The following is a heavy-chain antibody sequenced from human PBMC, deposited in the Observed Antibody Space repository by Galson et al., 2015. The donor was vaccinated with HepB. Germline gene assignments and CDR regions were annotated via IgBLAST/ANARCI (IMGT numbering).Heavy chain of an antibody. CDR2: IIPIFGTA. Sequence: SVKVSCKASGGTFSSYAISWVRQAPGQGLEWMGGIIPIFGTANYAQKFQGRVTITADESTSTAYMELSSLRSEDTAVYYCARVPRGYCSSTSCLAPYYYYGMDVWGQGTTVTVSS. D-gene: IGHD2-2*01. CDR3: ARVPRGYCSSTSCLAPYYYYGMDV. V-gene: IGHV1-69*13. J-gene: IGHJ6*02. CDR1: GGTFSSYA.